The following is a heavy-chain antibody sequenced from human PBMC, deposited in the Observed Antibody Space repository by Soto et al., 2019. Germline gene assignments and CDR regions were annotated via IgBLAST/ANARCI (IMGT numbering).Heavy chain of an antibody. J-gene: IGHJ4*02. CDR1: GYTFTSYA. D-gene: IGHD1-26*01. CDR2: INAGNGKT. V-gene: IGHV1-3*01. Sequence: GASVKVSCKASGYTFTSYAIHWVRQAPGQRLEWMVCINAGNGKTKYSEKFQGRVTITRDTSASTAYMELSSLRSEDTAVYYCARGSAGAPLDYWAQPTLVTVSS. CDR3: ARGSAGAPLDY.